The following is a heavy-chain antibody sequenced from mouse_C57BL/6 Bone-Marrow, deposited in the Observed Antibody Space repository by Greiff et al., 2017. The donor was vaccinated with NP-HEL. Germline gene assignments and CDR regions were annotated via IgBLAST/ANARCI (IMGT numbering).Heavy chain of an antibody. CDR2: INPNNGGT. CDR3: ALLRYKDYFDY. D-gene: IGHD1-1*01. V-gene: IGHV1-26*01. CDR1: GYTFTDYY. Sequence: VHVKQSGPELVKPGASVKISCKASGYTFTDYYMNWVKQSHGKSLEWIGDINPNNGGTSYNQKFKGKATLTVDKSSSTAYMELRSLTSEDSAVYYCALLRYKDYFDYWGQGTTLTVSS. J-gene: IGHJ2*01.